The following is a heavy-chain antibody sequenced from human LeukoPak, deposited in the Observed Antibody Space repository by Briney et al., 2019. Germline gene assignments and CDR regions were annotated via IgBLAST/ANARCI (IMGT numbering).Heavy chain of an antibody. J-gene: IGHJ4*02. Sequence: ASVKVSCTASGYTFTSYAMNWVRQAPGQGLEWMGWINTNTGNPTYAQGFTGRFVFSLDTSVSTAYLQISSLKAEDTAVYYCAREGPDVVVTSYAPQGYFDYWGQGTLVTVSS. D-gene: IGHD2-21*02. V-gene: IGHV7-4-1*02. CDR1: GYTFTSYA. CDR3: AREGPDVVVTSYAPQGYFDY. CDR2: INTNTGNP.